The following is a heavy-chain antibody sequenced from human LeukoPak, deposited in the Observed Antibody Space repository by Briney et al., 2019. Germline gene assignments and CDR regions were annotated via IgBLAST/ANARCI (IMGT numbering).Heavy chain of an antibody. CDR3: ASSAHYYDSNGPADY. V-gene: IGHV1-69*05. D-gene: IGHD3-22*01. CDR1: GGTFSSYA. Sequence: SVKVSCKTSGGTFSSYAIKWVRQAPGQGLEWMGWFIYIYGSAVYAEKFQGRVTITTDESSSTVYMELSSLRPEDTAVYYCASSAHYYDSNGPADYWGQGTRVTVSS. CDR2: FIYIYGSA. J-gene: IGHJ4*02.